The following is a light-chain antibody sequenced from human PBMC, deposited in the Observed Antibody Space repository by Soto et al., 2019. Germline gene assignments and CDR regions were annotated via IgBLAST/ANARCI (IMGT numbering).Light chain of an antibody. CDR3: QSYDSSLSSYV. CDR1: SSNIGAGYD. J-gene: IGLJ1*01. Sequence: QSVLTQPPSMSGAPGQRVTISCTGSSSNIGAGYDVHWYQQLPGTAPKLLIYGNINRPSGVPDRFSGSKSGTSASLAITGLQAEDEADYYCQSYDSSLSSYVFGTGTKVTAL. CDR2: GNI. V-gene: IGLV1-40*01.